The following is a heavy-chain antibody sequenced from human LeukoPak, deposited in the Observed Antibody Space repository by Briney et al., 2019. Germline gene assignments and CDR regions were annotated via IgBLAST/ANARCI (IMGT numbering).Heavy chain of an antibody. CDR1: GFTFSSYA. Sequence: GGSLRLSCAASGFTFSSYAMHWVRQAPGKGLEWVAVISYVGSNKYYADSVKGRFTISRDNSKNTLYLQMNSLRAEDTAVYYCAKDMGYDILTGPVSWGQGTLVTVSS. D-gene: IGHD3-9*01. V-gene: IGHV3-30*04. J-gene: IGHJ5*02. CDR3: AKDMGYDILTGPVS. CDR2: ISYVGSNK.